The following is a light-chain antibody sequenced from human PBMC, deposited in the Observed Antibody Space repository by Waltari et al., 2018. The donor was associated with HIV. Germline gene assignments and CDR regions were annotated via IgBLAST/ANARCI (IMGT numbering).Light chain of an antibody. CDR3: QQYNSSPRT. CDR1: QRISSW. V-gene: IGKV1-5*03. CDR2: KAS. Sequence: DIQMTQSPSTLSASVGDRVTITCRASQRISSWLAWYQQKPGKAPKLLIYKASSLQSGVPSRFSGSGSGTEFTLTISSLQPDDFAAYYCQQYNSSPRTFGGGTKVEIK. J-gene: IGKJ4*01.